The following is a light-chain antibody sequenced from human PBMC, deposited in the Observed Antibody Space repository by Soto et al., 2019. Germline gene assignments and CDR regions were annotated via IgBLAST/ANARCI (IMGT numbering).Light chain of an antibody. CDR2: AAS. J-gene: IGKJ4*01. CDR3: QQRSNWPLT. Sequence: EIVMTQSPATLSVSPGDRATLSCRASESVTSSLAWYQQKPGQPPRLLIYAASTRATDVPARFSGGGSETEFTLTISSLEPEDFAVYYCQQRSNWPLTFGGGTKVEIK. CDR1: ESVTSS. V-gene: IGKV3-15*01.